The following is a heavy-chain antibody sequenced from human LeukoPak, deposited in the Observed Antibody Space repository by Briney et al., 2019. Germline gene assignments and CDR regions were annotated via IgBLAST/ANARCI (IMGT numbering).Heavy chain of an antibody. CDR2: IYYSGST. J-gene: IGHJ5*02. D-gene: IGHD3-10*01. V-gene: IGHV4-59*08. CDR1: GGSISSYY. Sequence: SETLSLTCTVSGGSISSYYWSWIRQPPGKGLEWFGYIYYSGSTNYNPSLKSRVTISVDTSKNQFSLKLSSVTAADTAVYYCASNPYGSGSYYSWFDPWGQGTLVTVSS. CDR3: ASNPYGSGSYYSWFDP.